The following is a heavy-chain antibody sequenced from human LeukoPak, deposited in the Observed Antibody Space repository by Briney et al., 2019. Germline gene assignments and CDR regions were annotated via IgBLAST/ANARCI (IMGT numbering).Heavy chain of an antibody. J-gene: IGHJ5*01. D-gene: IGHD3-10*01. V-gene: IGHV1-8*01. CDR2: MNPNSGNT. CDR3: ARVVVRGFNWFDS. CDR1: GYTFTSYD. Sequence: GPVKVSCKASGYTFTSYDINWVRQATGQGLEWMGWMNPNSGNTGYAQKFQGRVTMTRNTSISTAYMELSSLRFEDTAVYYCARVVVRGFNWFDSWGQGTLVTVSS.